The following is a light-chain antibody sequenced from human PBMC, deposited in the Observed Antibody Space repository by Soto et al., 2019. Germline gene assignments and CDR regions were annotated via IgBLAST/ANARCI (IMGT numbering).Light chain of an antibody. CDR3: QQRSNWPPIT. CDR2: DAS. V-gene: IGKV3-11*01. Sequence: EIVWTQSPATLSLSPGERATLSCRASQSVSSYLAWYQQKPGQAPRLLIYDASNRATGIPARFSGSGSGTDFTLTISSLEPEDFAVYYCQQRSNWPPITFGQRTRLEIK. CDR1: QSVSSY. J-gene: IGKJ5*01.